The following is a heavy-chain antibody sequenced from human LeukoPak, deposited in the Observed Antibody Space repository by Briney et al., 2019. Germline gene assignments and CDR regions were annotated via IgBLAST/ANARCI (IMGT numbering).Heavy chain of an antibody. CDR3: ARGIGGWFGELFSYYGMDV. CDR2: IYTSGST. J-gene: IGHJ6*02. CDR1: GGSISSSSYY. V-gene: IGHV4-61*02. Sequence: KASETLSLTCTVSGGSISSSSYYWSRIRPPAGKGLEWIGRIYTSGSTNYNPSLKSRVIISVDTSKNQFSLKLSSVTAADTAVYYCARGIGGWFGELFSYYGMDVWGQGTTVTVSS. D-gene: IGHD3-10*01.